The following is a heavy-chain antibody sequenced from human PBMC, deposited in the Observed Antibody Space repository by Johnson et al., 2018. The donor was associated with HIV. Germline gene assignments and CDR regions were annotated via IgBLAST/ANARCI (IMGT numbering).Heavy chain of an antibody. CDR3: AREGRLGSYLGGVAFDI. J-gene: IGHJ3*02. CDR1: GFTFSSYA. D-gene: IGHD1-26*01. Sequence: QVQLVESGGGVVQPGRSLRLSCAASGFTFSSYAMHWVRQAPGKGLEWVAVISYDGSNKYYADSVKGRFTISRDNYKNTLYLQMNSLRAEDTAVYYCAREGRLGSYLGGVAFDICGQGTMVTVSS. CDR2: ISYDGSNK. V-gene: IGHV3-30*04.